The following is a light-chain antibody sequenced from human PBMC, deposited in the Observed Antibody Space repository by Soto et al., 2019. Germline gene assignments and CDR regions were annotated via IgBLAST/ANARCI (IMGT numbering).Light chain of an antibody. Sequence: QSALTQPASVSGSPGQSISISCTGTSSDVGGAYNYVSWYQHHPDKAPKLVIFDVNNRPSGVSNRFSGSKSGNTASLTISGLQAEDEADYYCCSYTSTSTYVFGTGTKATVL. CDR3: CSYTSTSTYV. CDR2: DVN. J-gene: IGLJ1*01. CDR1: SSDVGGAYNY. V-gene: IGLV2-14*03.